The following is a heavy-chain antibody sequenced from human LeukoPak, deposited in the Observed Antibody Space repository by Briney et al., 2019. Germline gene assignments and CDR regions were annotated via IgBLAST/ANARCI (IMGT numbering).Heavy chain of an antibody. J-gene: IGHJ5*02. V-gene: IGHV1-24*01. CDR1: GYTLTELS. CDR3: ARDGITMVRGVIPNWFDP. Sequence: ASVKVSCKVSGYTLTELSMHWVRQAPGKGLEWMGGFDPEDGETIYAQKFQGRVTMTEDASTDTAYMELSSLRSEDTAVYYCARDGITMVRGVIPNWFDPWGQGTPVTVSS. CDR2: FDPEDGET. D-gene: IGHD3-10*01.